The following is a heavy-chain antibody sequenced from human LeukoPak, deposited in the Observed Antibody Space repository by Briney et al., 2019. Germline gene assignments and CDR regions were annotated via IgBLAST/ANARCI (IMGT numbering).Heavy chain of an antibody. J-gene: IGHJ3*02. CDR2: ISSSSDTI. Sequence: GGSLRLSCAASEFTFSSYSMNWVRQAPGKGLEWVSYISSSSDTIYYADSVKGRFTISRDNAKNSLYLQMNSLRAEDTAVYYCAREASSSGYYFSTHAFDIWGQGTMVTVSS. D-gene: IGHD3-22*01. V-gene: IGHV3-48*01. CDR1: EFTFSSYS. CDR3: AREASSSGYYFSTHAFDI.